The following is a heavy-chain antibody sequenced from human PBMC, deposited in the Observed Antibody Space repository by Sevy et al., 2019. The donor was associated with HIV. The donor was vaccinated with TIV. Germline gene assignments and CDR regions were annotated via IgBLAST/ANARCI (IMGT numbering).Heavy chain of an antibody. CDR3: TTDGGGYNYDYSFDY. CDR1: GFTFSNAW. D-gene: IGHD5-18*01. CDR2: IKSKADGGTT. Sequence: GGSLRLSCAASGFTFSNAWMNWVRQAPGKGLEWVGRIKSKADGGTTDYAAPVKGRFTISRDDSKNTLYLQMNSLKTGDTAVYYCTTDGGGYNYDYSFDYWGQGTLVTVSS. J-gene: IGHJ4*02. V-gene: IGHV3-15*07.